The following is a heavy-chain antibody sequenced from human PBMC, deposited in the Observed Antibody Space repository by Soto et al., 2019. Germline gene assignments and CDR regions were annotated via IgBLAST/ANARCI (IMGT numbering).Heavy chain of an antibody. V-gene: IGHV3-30*03. CDR1: VFTFSIYG. J-gene: IGHJ4*02. CDR2: ISYDGSNK. Sequence: PRGALPLSCAASVFTFSIYGMHWVRQAPGKGLEWVAVISYDGSNKYYADSVKGRFTISRDNSKNTLYLQMNSLRAEDTAVYYCATTYLWGQGTMVTVSS. D-gene: IGHD2-2*01. CDR3: ATTYL.